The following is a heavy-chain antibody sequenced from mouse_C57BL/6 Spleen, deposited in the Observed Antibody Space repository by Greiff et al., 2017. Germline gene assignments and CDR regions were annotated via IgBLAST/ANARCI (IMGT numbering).Heavy chain of an antibody. Sequence: EVKVVESGGGLVKPGGSLKLSCAASGFTFSSYTMSWVRQTPEKRLEWVATISGGGGNTYYPDSVKGRFTISRDNAKNTLYLQMSSLRSADTALYYCARHGLLRLVDYWGQGTTLTVSS. J-gene: IGHJ2*01. D-gene: IGHD1-1*01. V-gene: IGHV5-9*01. CDR3: ARHGLLRLVDY. CDR1: GFTFSSYT. CDR2: ISGGGGNT.